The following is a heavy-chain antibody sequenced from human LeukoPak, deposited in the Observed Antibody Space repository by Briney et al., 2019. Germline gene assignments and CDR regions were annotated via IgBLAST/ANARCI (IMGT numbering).Heavy chain of an antibody. J-gene: IGHJ4*02. V-gene: IGHV3-30-3*01. Sequence: GRSLRLSCAASGFTFSSYAMHWVRQAPGKGLEWVAVISYDGSNKYYADSVKGRFTISRGNSKNTLYLQMNSLRAEDTAVYYCARVQGGDSFLFDYWGQGTLVTVSS. CDR2: ISYDGSNK. CDR3: ARVQGGDSFLFDY. CDR1: GFTFSSYA. D-gene: IGHD2-21*02.